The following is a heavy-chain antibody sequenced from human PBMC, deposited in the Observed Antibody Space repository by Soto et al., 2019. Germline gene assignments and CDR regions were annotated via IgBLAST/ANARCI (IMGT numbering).Heavy chain of an antibody. CDR1: GGTFSSYA. V-gene: IGHV1-69*06. J-gene: IGHJ4*02. CDR3: ARGNGIAVAGVFDY. D-gene: IGHD6-19*01. Sequence: QVQLVQSGAEVKKPGASVKVSCNASGGTFSSYAISWVRQAPGQGLEWMGGIIPIFGTANYAQKFQGRVTITADTSTSTAYMELSSLRSEDTAVYYCARGNGIAVAGVFDYWGQGTLVTVSS. CDR2: IIPIFGTA.